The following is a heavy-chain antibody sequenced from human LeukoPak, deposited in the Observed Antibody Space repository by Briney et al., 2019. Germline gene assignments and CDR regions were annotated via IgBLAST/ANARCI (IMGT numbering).Heavy chain of an antibody. V-gene: IGHV3-9*01. CDR1: GFTFDDYA. D-gene: IGHD1-7*01. Sequence: SLRLSCAASGFTFDDYAMHWVRQAPGKGLEWVSGISWNSGSIGYADSEKGRFTISRDNAKNSLYLQMNSLRAEDTALYYCAKVSYNWNSLEFDYWGQGTLVTVSS. CDR3: AKVSYNWNSLEFDY. J-gene: IGHJ4*02. CDR2: ISWNSGSI.